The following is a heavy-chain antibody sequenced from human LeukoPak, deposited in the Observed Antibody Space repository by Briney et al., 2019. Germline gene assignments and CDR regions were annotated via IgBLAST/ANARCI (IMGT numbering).Heavy chain of an antibody. CDR3: ARDASTYYDILTGDY. V-gene: IGHV3-74*01. J-gene: IGHJ4*02. CDR2: INSDGSST. D-gene: IGHD3-9*01. CDR1: GFTFSSYW. Sequence: GGSLRLSCAASGFTFSSYWMHWVRQAPGKGLVWVSRINSDGSSTSYADSVKGRFTISRDNAKNTLYLQMNSLRAEDTAVYYCARDASTYYDILTGDYWGQGTLVTVSS.